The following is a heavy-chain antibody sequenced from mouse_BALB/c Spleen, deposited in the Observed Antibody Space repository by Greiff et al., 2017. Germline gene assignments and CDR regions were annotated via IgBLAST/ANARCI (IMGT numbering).Heavy chain of an antibody. CDR3: AREVQENGYAMDY. CDR1: GYTFTSYY. CDR2: IYPGNVNT. D-gene: IGHD2-14*01. J-gene: IGHJ4*01. Sequence: VQLQQSGPELVKPGASVRISCKASGYTFTSYYIHWVKQRPGQGLEWIGWIYPGNVNTKYNEKFKGKATLTADKSSSTAYMQLSSLTSEDSAVYFCAREVQENGYAMDYWGQGTSVTVSS. V-gene: IGHV1S56*01.